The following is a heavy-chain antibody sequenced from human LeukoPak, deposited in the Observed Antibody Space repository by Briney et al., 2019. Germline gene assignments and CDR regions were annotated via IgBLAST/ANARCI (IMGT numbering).Heavy chain of an antibody. CDR2: IYTSGST. Sequence: SETLSLTCTVSGGSISSYYWSWIRQPAGKGLEWIGRIYTSGSTNYNPSLKSRVTMSVDTSKNQFSLKLSSVTAADTAVYYCARELGTVVTGYYYYMDVWGKGTTVTISS. CDR3: ARELGTVVTGYYYYMDV. CDR1: GGSISSYY. V-gene: IGHV4-4*07. D-gene: IGHD4-23*01. J-gene: IGHJ6*03.